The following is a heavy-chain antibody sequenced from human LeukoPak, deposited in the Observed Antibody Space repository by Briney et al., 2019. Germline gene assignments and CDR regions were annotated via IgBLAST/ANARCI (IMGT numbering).Heavy chain of an antibody. CDR1: GFTFDDYA. Sequence: PGGSLRLSCAASGFTFDDYAMHWVRQAPGKGLEWVSLISGDGGSTYYADSVKGRFTISRDNSKNSLYLQMNSLRAEDTAVYYCARETRWLQLPDWFDPWGQGTLVTVSS. D-gene: IGHD5-24*01. CDR2: ISGDGGST. CDR3: ARETRWLQLPDWFDP. J-gene: IGHJ5*02. V-gene: IGHV3-43*02.